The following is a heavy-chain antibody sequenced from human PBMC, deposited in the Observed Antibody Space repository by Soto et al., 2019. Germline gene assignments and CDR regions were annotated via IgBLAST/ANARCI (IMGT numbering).Heavy chain of an antibody. D-gene: IGHD2-21*01. V-gene: IGHV1-24*01. CDR3: ATVSVAYCGGDCPPLFDY. Sequence: GASVKVSCKVSGYTLTELSMHWVRQAPGKGIEWMGGFDPEDGETIYAQKFQGRDTMTEDTSTDTAYMELSSLRSEDTAVFYFATVSVAYCGGDCPPLFDYWGQGTLVTVSS. CDR2: FDPEDGET. CDR1: GYTLTELS. J-gene: IGHJ4*02.